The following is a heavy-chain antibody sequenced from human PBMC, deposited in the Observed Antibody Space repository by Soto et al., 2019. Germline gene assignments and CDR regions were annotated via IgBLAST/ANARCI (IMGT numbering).Heavy chain of an antibody. CDR2: IKQDGSEK. CDR1: GFTFSSYW. CDR3: AREKWELLDGDAFDI. V-gene: IGHV3-7*01. Sequence: QLGGPLRLSCAASGFTFSSYWMSWVRQAPGKGLEWVANIKQDGSEKYYVDSVKGRFTISRDNAKNSLYLQMNSLRAEDTAVYYCAREKWELLDGDAFDIWGQGTMVTVSS. J-gene: IGHJ3*02. D-gene: IGHD1-26*01.